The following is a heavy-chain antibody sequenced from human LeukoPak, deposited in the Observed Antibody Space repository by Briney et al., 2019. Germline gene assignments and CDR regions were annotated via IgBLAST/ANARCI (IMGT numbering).Heavy chain of an antibody. Sequence: GGSLRLSCAGSGFTFSSYSMNWVRQAPGKGLEWVSSITSSNNYIYYADSMKGRFTISRDNSKNTLYLQMNSLRAEDTAVYYCAKDMDSGPFDYWGQGTLVTVSS. CDR3: AKDMDSGPFDY. CDR2: ITSSNNYI. J-gene: IGHJ4*02. V-gene: IGHV3-21*04. CDR1: GFTFSSYS. D-gene: IGHD1-26*01.